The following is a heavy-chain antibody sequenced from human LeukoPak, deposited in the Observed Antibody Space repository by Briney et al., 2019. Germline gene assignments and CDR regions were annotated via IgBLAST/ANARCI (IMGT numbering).Heavy chain of an antibody. J-gene: IGHJ4*02. V-gene: IGHV1-46*01. D-gene: IGHD6-19*01. CDR1: GYTFTSYY. CDR3: ARGLHSSGWYREKRGVFDY. Sequence: ASVKVSCKASGYTFTSYYMHWVRQAPGQGLEWMGIINPSGGSSSYAQKFQGRVTMTRDMSTSTVYMELSSLRSEDTAVYYCARGLHSSGWYREKRGVFDYWGQGTLVTVTS. CDR2: INPSGGSS.